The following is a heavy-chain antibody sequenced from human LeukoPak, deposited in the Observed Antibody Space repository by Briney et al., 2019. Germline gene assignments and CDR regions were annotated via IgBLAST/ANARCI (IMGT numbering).Heavy chain of an antibody. J-gene: IGHJ3*02. CDR3: AKTSIYSNYVTAFDI. V-gene: IGHV4-39*01. Sequence: PSETLSLTCTVSGGSISGSSYYWGWIRQPPGKGLEWIWSIYYSGSTYYNPSLKSRVTISVDTSKNQFSLKLSSVTAADTAVYYCAKTSIYSNYVTAFDIWGQGTMVTVSS. CDR1: GGSISGSSYY. CDR2: IYYSGST. D-gene: IGHD4-11*01.